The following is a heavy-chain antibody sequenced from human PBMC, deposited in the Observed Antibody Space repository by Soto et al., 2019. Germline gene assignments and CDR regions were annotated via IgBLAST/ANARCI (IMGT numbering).Heavy chain of an antibody. CDR1: GFTFSSYA. J-gene: IGHJ4*02. Sequence: HPGGSLRLSCAASGFTFSSYAMSWVRQAPGKGLEWVSAISGSGGSTYYADSVKGRFTISRDNSKNTLYLQMNSLRAEDTAVYYCAKDRAPDGYNPYYFDYWGQGTLVTVSS. V-gene: IGHV3-23*01. CDR2: ISGSGGST. CDR3: AKDRAPDGYNPYYFDY. D-gene: IGHD5-12*01.